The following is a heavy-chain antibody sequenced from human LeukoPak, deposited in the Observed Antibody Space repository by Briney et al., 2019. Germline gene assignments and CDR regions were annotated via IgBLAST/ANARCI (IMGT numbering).Heavy chain of an antibody. V-gene: IGHV3-23*01. CDR1: GFTFNSYA. CDR2: ISGSGGST. D-gene: IGHD6-19*01. J-gene: IGHJ5*02. Sequence: PGGSLRLSCAASGFTFNSYAMSWVRQAPGKGLEWVSAISGSGGSTYYADSVKGRFTISRDNSKNTLYLQMNSLRAEDTAVYYCAKDRLRIAVAGTSGGLDPWGQGTLVTVSS. CDR3: AKDRLRIAVAGTSGGLDP.